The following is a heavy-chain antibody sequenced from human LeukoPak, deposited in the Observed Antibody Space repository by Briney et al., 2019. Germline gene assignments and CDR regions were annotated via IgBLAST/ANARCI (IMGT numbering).Heavy chain of an antibody. Sequence: GGSLRLSCAASGFTFSTYWMHWFRQAPGKGLVWVSRINSDANSTSYADSVQGRFTISRDNAENTLYLQMNSLRADDTAVYYCARVHSGSYQYYYYYYMDVWGKGTTVTVSS. V-gene: IGHV3-74*01. CDR3: ARVHSGSYQYYYYYYMDV. D-gene: IGHD1-26*01. CDR1: GFTFSTYW. CDR2: INSDANST. J-gene: IGHJ6*03.